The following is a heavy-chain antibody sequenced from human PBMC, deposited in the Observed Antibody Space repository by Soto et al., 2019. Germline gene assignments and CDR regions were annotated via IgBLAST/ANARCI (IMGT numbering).Heavy chain of an antibody. CDR3: TADSYYDVWSGYPTYGMDV. J-gene: IGHJ6*02. CDR1: GFTFSSSA. D-gene: IGHD3-3*01. V-gene: IGHV1-58*01. CDR2: IVVGSGKT. Sequence: SVKVSCKAPGFTFSSSAVQRVRQARGQRLEWIGWIVVGSGKTNYAQRLQERVTVTMDMSTSTAYMELSSLRSEDTSIYYSTADSYYDVWSGYPTYGMDVWGQEATVTVSS.